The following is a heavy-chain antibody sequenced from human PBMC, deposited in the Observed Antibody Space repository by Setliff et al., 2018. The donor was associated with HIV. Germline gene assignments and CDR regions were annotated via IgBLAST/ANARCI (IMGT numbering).Heavy chain of an antibody. CDR2: INPSGGST. J-gene: IGHJ4*02. CDR1: GYTFTSYG. V-gene: IGHV1-46*01. Sequence: ASVKVSCKASGYTFTSYGISWVRQAPGQGLEWMGIINPSGGSTSYAQKFQGRVTMTRDTATSTAYMEVRSLRSDDTAVYYCARTDYGGNSGGNYFDYWGQGSLVTVSS. D-gene: IGHD4-17*01. CDR3: ARTDYGGNSGGNYFDY.